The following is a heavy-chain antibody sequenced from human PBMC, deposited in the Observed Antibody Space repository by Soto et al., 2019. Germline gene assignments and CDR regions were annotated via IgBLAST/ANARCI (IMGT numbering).Heavy chain of an antibody. V-gene: IGHV3-13*04. Sequence: EVQVVESGGGLVQPGGSLRLSCAASGFTFSRYDMHWVRQATGRGLEWVSGIGTSGDTYYAGSVKGRFTISRENAKNSVYLQMNSLRGGDTAVYYCTRGALGFDPWDQGTLVAVSS. D-gene: IGHD6-6*01. CDR1: GFTFSRYD. CDR3: TRGALGFDP. CDR2: IGTSGDT. J-gene: IGHJ5*02.